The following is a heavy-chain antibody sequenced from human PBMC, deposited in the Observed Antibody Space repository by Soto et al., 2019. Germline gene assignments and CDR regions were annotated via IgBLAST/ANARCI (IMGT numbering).Heavy chain of an antibody. J-gene: IGHJ4*02. CDR1: GFTFDYYW. CDR3: ARGGDPDY. CDR2: LQTDGSHP. D-gene: IGHD2-21*02. Sequence: EVQLVESGGGLVQPGGSLRLSCVASGFTFDYYWMHWVRQAPGEGLMWVSRLQTDGSHPDYADSVKGRFTISRDNAKNTLYLQVNDLIAVDTAVDYCARGGDPDYWGQGTLVTVSA. V-gene: IGHV3-74*01.